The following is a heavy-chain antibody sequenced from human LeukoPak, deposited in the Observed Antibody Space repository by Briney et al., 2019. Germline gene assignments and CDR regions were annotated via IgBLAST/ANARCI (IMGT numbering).Heavy chain of an antibody. D-gene: IGHD3-22*01. Sequence: ASVKVSCKASGGTFSSYAISWVRQAPGQGLEWMGGIIPIFGTANYAQKFQGRVTITADESTRTAYMELRTLRSEDTAIYYCAKDLNSTYNYDSSGYEDAFDIWGQGTMVTVSS. V-gene: IGHV1-69*13. J-gene: IGHJ3*02. CDR2: IIPIFGTA. CDR3: AKDLNSTYNYDSSGYEDAFDI. CDR1: GGTFSSYA.